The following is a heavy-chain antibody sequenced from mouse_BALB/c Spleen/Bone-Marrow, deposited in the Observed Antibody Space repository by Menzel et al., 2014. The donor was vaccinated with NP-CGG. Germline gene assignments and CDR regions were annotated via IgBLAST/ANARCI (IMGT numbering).Heavy chain of an antibody. J-gene: IGHJ4*01. CDR2: ISSGSSTI. CDR1: GITFRNFG. V-gene: IGHV5-17*02. Sequence: EVQGVESGGGLVQPGGSRKLSCAASGITFRNFGMHWVRQAPEKGLEWVAYISSGSSTIYYADTLKGRFTISRDNPKNTLCLQMTSLRSEDTAMYYCARIGRARGYAMDYWGQGTSVTVSS. D-gene: IGHD3-3*01. CDR3: ARIGRARGYAMDY.